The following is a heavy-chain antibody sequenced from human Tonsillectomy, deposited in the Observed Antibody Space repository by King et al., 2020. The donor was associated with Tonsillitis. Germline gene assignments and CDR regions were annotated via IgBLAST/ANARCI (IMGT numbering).Heavy chain of an antibody. V-gene: IGHV3-23*04. D-gene: IGHD1-1*01. CDR3: VMTTPCYFDY. CDR2: ISISGNNT. Sequence: VQLVESGGDLVQPGGSLRLSCAASGFTFSDYAMTWGRQAPGKGLAWCSGISISGNNTYYAASVKGRFTISRDNSKNTLHLQMTSLRAEDTAIYYCVMTTPCYFDYWGQGTLVTVSS. CDR1: GFTFSDYA. J-gene: IGHJ4*02.